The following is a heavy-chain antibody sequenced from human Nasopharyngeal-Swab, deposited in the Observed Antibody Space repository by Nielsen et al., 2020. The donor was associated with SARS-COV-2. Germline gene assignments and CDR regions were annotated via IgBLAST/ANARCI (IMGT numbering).Heavy chain of an antibody. CDR3: AKDGDWNYRFWFSF. CDR2: ISGHTGNS. D-gene: IGHD2-21*02. J-gene: IGHJ4*02. Sequence: GGSLRLSCAASGFTFSSSDMSWVRQAPGKGLEWLSTISGHTGNSYYRDSVRGRFTISRDNPKNTLYRQLNSLRAEDTAVYYCAKDGDWNYRFWFSFWGQGTLVTVSS. V-gene: IGHV3-23*01. CDR1: GFTFSSSD.